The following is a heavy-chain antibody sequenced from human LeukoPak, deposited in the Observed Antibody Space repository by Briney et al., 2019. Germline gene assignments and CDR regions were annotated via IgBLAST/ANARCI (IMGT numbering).Heavy chain of an antibody. CDR3: ARVLTTGPGGRGWFGP. Sequence: SETLSLTCTVSGGSISGGSDFWGWVRQPPGKGLEWIGSSTFYNPSLKSRVSISVDPSKNQFSLRLNSVTAADTAVYFCARVLTTGPGGRGWFGPWGKGTRVIVFS. J-gene: IGHJ5*02. V-gene: IGHV4-39*01. CDR2: ST. CDR1: GGSISGGSDF. D-gene: IGHD1-14*01.